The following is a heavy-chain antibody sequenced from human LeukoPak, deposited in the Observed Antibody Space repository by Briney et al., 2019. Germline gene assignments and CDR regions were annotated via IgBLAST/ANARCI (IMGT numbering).Heavy chain of an antibody. CDR2: IYYSGYS. Sequence: PSETLSLTCTVSGAPITTSNHYWGWIRQTPGKTLEWIANIYYSGYSLYNPSLKSRALISVDTSSNQFSLRLTSVTAADTAVYYCAAPSGPTYYSPVDFWGQGTSVSVSS. CDR3: AAPSGPTYYSPVDF. CDR1: GAPITTSNHY. D-gene: IGHD1-26*01. V-gene: IGHV4-39*01. J-gene: IGHJ4*02.